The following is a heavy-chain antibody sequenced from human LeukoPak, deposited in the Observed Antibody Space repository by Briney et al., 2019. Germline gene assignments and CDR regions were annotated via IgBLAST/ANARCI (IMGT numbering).Heavy chain of an antibody. V-gene: IGHV3-30*02. CDR2: IRYDGSNK. Sequence: PGGSLRLSCAASGFTFSSYGMHWVRQAPGKGLEWVAFIRYDGSNKYYADSVKGRFTISRDNSKNTLYLQMNSLRAEDTAVYYCAKVSCSSTSCYYDYWGQGTLVTVSS. CDR1: GFTFSSYG. CDR3: AKVSCSSTSCYYDY. D-gene: IGHD2-2*01. J-gene: IGHJ4*02.